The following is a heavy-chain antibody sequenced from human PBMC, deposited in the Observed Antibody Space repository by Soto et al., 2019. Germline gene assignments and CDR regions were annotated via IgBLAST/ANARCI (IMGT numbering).Heavy chain of an antibody. Sequence: SETLAVRGTGAGGAIRTYDWSWFRQPTGQGLEWVGYIYYTGTTTYTHSLTSRVTVSLDTSKRQFSLKLRSVTAADTALYYCARLGAYYPAFAYWGQGALVTVS. V-gene: IGHV4-59*08. J-gene: IGHJ4*01. CDR1: GGAIRTYD. CDR2: IYYTGTT. CDR3: ARLGAYYPAFAY. D-gene: IGHD3-22*01.